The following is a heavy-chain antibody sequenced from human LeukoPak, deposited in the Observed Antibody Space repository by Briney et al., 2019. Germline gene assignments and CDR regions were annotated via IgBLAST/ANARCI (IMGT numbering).Heavy chain of an antibody. CDR3: ARHRLDDSSGSFDY. CDR2: LSYSGSS. J-gene: IGHJ4*02. V-gene: IGHV4-39*07. Sequence: SETLSVTCTVSGSSINSTSYYWGWIRQPPGKGLEWIGTLSYSGSSYYNPSLKSRVTTSLDTSRNQFSLSLTSVTAADTAVYYCARHRLDDSSGSFDYWGQGTLVTVSS. CDR1: GSSINSTSYY. D-gene: IGHD3-22*01.